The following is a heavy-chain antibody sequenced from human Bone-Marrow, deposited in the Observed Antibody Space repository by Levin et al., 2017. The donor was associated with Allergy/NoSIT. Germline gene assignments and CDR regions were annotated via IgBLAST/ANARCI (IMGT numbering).Heavy chain of an antibody. CDR1: GFTVSSNY. CDR3: ASIVNSGEEWYYYYYMDV. V-gene: IGHV3-66*01. J-gene: IGHJ6*03. Sequence: GESLKISCAASGFTVSSNYMSWVRQAPGKGREWVSAIYSGGSTYYADSVKGRFTISTDKSKNTLYLQMNSLRAEDTAVYYCASIVNSGEEWYYYYYMDVWGKGTTVTVSS. CDR2: IYSGGST. D-gene: IGHD2/OR15-2a*01.